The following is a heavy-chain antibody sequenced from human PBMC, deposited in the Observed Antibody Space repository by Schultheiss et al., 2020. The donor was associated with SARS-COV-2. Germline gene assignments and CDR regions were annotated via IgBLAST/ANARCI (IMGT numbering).Heavy chain of an antibody. CDR1: GYTFTGYY. Sequence: ASVKVSCKASGYTFTGYYMHWVRQAPGQGLEWMGIINPSGGSTSYAQKFQGRVTMTRDTSTSTVYMELSSLRSEDTAVYYCAKDGYYYDSSGYYYWYFDLWGRGTLVTVSS. V-gene: IGHV1-46*01. D-gene: IGHD3-22*01. CDR3: AKDGYYYDSSGYYYWYFDL. CDR2: INPSGGST. J-gene: IGHJ2*01.